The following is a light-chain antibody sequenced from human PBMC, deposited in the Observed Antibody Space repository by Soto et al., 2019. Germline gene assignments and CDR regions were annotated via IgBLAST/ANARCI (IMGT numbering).Light chain of an antibody. V-gene: IGKV1-5*01. CDR2: DAS. J-gene: IGKJ1*01. Sequence: DIQITQSPSTLSASVDDRVTITYRASQSISSWLAWYQQKPGKAPKLLIYDASSLESGVPSRFSGSGSGTEFTLTITSLQPDDFAPYYCQQYKSDPWKFGQGTKVE. CDR1: QSISSW. CDR3: QQYKSDPWK.